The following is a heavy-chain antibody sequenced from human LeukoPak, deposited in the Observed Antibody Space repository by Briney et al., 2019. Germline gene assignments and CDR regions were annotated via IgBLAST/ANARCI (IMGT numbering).Heavy chain of an antibody. D-gene: IGHD3-3*01. CDR3: ARVRAPRYDPDNLHYFDY. CDR2: ISSSSSYI. J-gene: IGHJ4*02. Sequence: GGSLRLSCAASGFTFSSYSMNWVRQAPGKGLEWVSSISSSSSYIYYADSVKGRFTISRDNAKNSLYLQMNSLRAEDTAVYYCARVRAPRYDPDNLHYFDYWGQGTLVTVSS. V-gene: IGHV3-21*01. CDR1: GFTFSSYS.